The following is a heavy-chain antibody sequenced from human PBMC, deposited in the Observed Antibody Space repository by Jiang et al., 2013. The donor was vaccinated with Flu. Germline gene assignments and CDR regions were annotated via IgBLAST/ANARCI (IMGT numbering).Heavy chain of an antibody. D-gene: IGHD2/OR15-2a*01. CDR1: GFTFSSYA. V-gene: IGHV3-30-3*01. CDR3: ARAFYDSVGFQH. CDR2: ISYDGSNK. J-gene: IGHJ1*01. Sequence: QLLESGGGVVQPGRSLRLSCAASGFTFSSYAMHWVRQAPGKGLEWVAVISYDGSNKYYADSVKGRFTISRDNSKNTLYLQMNSLRAEDTAVYYCARAFYDSVGFQHWGQGTLVTVSS.